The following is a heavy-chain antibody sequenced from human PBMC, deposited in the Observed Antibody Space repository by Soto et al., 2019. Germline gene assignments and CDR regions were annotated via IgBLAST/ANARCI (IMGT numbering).Heavy chain of an antibody. CDR3: ARLTMVRGGHIDY. CDR1: GGSISSSSYY. CDR2: IYYSGST. V-gene: IGHV4-39*01. Sequence: KTSETLSLTCTVSGGSISSSSYYWGWIRQPPGKGLEWIGSIYYSGSTYYNPSLKSRVTISIDTSKNQFSLKLSSVTAADTAVYYCARLTMVRGGHIDYWGQGTLVTVSS. D-gene: IGHD3-10*01. J-gene: IGHJ4*02.